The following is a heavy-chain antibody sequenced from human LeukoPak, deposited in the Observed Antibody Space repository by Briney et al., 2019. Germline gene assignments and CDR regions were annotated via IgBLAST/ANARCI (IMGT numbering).Heavy chain of an antibody. J-gene: IGHJ4*02. V-gene: IGHV3-20*04. CDR2: INWNGGST. Sequence: PGGSLRLSCAASGLTFDDYGMSWVRQAPGKGLEWVSGINWNGGSTGYADSVKGRFTISRDNAKNSLYLQMNSLRAEDTALYYCARDTGQWLEFDYWGQGTLVTVSS. CDR3: ARDTGQWLEFDY. CDR1: GLTFDDYG. D-gene: IGHD6-19*01.